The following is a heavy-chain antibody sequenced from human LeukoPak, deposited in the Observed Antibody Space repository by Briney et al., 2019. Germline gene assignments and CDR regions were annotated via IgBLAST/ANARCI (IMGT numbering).Heavy chain of an antibody. J-gene: IGHJ4*02. CDR1: GGSISNYY. D-gene: IGHD5-18*01. V-gene: IGHV4-59*08. Sequence: PSETLSLTCTVSGGSISNYYWSWIRQPPGKGLEWIGYIYYSGSTNYNPSLKSRVTISVDTSKKQFSLKLNSVTAADTAVYYCASQTLHAGYSYGCFDYWGQGTLVTVSS. CDR2: IYYSGST. CDR3: ASQTLHAGYSYGCFDY.